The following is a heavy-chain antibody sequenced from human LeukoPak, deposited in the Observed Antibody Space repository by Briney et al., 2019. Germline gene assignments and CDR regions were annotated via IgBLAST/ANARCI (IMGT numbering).Heavy chain of an antibody. CDR1: GFTFSSYA. J-gene: IGHJ3*02. CDR3: ARDLAEPRGAFDI. CDR2: IYSGGST. D-gene: IGHD6-19*01. V-gene: IGHV3-53*04. Sequence: GGSLRLSCAAPGFTFSSYAMSWVRQAPGKGLEWVSVIYSGGSTYYADSVKGRFTISRHNSKNTLYLQMNSLRAEDTAVYYCARDLAEPRGAFDIWGQGTMVTVSS.